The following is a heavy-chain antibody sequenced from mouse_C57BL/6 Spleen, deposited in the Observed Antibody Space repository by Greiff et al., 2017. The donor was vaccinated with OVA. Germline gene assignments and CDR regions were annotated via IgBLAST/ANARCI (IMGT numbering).Heavy chain of an antibody. D-gene: IGHD2-1*01. CDR3: ARRTIYYGNYGGYFDV. J-gene: IGHJ1*03. CDR1: GYTFTSYW. Sequence: QVQLKQPGAELVKPGASVKLSCKASGYTFTSYWMQWVKQRPGQGLEWIGEIDPSDSYTNYNQKFKGKATLTVDTSSSTAYMQLSSLTSEDSAVYYCARRTIYYGNYGGYFDVWGTGTTVTVSS. V-gene: IGHV1-50*01. CDR2: IDPSDSYT.